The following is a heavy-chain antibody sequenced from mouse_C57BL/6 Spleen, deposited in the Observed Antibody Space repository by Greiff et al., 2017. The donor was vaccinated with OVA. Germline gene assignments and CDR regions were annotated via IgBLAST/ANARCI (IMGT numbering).Heavy chain of an antibody. CDR2: ITYDGSST. J-gene: IGHJ3*01. CDR3: ARGYDYDEGFAD. CDR1: GFTFSDYY. V-gene: IGHV5-16*01. D-gene: IGHD2-4*01. Sequence: EVKVVESEGGLVQPGSSMKLSCTASGFTFSDYYMAWVRQVPEKGLEWVANITYDGSSTYYLDSLKSRFTISRENAKNILYLQMSSLKSEDTATYYCARGYDYDEGFADWGQGTLVTVSA.